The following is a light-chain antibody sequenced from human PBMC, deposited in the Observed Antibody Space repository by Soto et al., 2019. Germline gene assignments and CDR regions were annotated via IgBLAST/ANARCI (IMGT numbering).Light chain of an antibody. V-gene: IGLV2-8*01. J-gene: IGLJ2*01. CDR1: SSDVGYYNH. CDR3: CSYAGSNTAV. CDR2: EVN. Sequence: QSALTQPPSASGSPGQSVTISCTGTSSDVGYYNHVSWYQKHPGKAPKLMIYEVNKRPSGVPDRFSGSKSGNTASLTVSGLQAEDEADYYCCSYAGSNTAVFGGGTQLTVL.